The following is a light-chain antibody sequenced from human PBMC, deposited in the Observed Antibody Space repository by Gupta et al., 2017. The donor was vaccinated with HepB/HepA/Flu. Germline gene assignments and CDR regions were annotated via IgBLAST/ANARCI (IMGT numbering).Light chain of an antibody. V-gene: IGKV3-11*01. CDR2: DAS. Sequence: EIVLTQSPVTLSLSPGERATLSCRASQSISSYLAWYQQRPGQAPRLLIYDASNRATGIPARFSGSGSGTXFTLTIXGLEPGEFAVYYCQHRSNCPITFGXGTKVEIK. J-gene: IGKJ4*01. CDR1: QSISSY. CDR3: QHRSNCPIT.